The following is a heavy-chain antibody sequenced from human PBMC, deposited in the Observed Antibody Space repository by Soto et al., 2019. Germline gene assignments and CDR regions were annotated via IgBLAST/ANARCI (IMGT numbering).Heavy chain of an antibody. Sequence: QVQLVQSGAEVKKPGSSVKVSCKASGGTFSSYAISWVRQAPGQGLEWMGGIIPIFGTANYAQKFQGRVTSTADASTSTAYMGLSSLGSEDTAVYYCARGAYGESEGNADYWGQGTLVTVSS. J-gene: IGHJ4*02. V-gene: IGHV1-69*12. CDR1: GGTFSSYA. CDR2: IIPIFGTA. CDR3: ARGAYGESEGNADY. D-gene: IGHD4-17*01.